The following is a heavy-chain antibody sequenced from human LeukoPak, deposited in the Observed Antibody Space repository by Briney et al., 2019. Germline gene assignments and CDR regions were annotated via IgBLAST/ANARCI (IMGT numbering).Heavy chain of an antibody. CDR3: IAGLGSSELDF. D-gene: IGHD3-9*01. J-gene: IGHJ4*02. V-gene: IGHV3-15*06. Sequence: PGGSLTLSCAISGFTISDCWMSWVRQPPAQGLERVGRIKRKIDGERKYYITPVQAIFTISRDDSKYTLFLQMNSLKIEDTAVYYCIAGLGSSELDFWGQGTLVTVSS. CDR1: GFTISDCW. CDR2: IKRKIDGERK.